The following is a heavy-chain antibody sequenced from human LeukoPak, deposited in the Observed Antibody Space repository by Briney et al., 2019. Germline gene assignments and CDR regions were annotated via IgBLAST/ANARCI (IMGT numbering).Heavy chain of an antibody. V-gene: IGHV3-23*01. CDR1: GFTLSSYA. D-gene: IGHD3-10*01. J-gene: IGHJ4*02. CDR3: AKDDYGSGSYLGAFDY. Sequence: GGSLRLSCAASGFTLSSYAMSGVRQAPGKGLEWVSAISGSGGSTYYADSVKGRFTISRDNSKNTLYLQMNSLRAEDTAVYYCAKDDYGSGSYLGAFDYWGQGTLVTVSS. CDR2: ISGSGGST.